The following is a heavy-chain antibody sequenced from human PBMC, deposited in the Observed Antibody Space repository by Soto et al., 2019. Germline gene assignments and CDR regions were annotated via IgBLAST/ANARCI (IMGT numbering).Heavy chain of an antibody. Sequence: EVQLVESGGGLVQPGGSLRLSCAASGFTFSTYFMTWVRQAPGKGLEWVATIKPDGSERWYVDSVKGRFTISRDNAMSSLYLEMNSLRAEDTAVYFCASDLNWPNFWGQGSLVAVSS. CDR1: GFTFSTYF. D-gene: IGHD1-20*01. J-gene: IGHJ4*02. CDR2: IKPDGSER. V-gene: IGHV3-7*01. CDR3: ASDLNWPNF.